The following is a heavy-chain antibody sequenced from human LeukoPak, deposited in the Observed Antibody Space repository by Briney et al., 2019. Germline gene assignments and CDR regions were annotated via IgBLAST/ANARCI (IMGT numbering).Heavy chain of an antibody. CDR2: IIPILGIA. D-gene: IGHD3-16*01. J-gene: IGHJ6*02. V-gene: IGHV1-69*04. CDR1: GGTFSSYA. CDR3: ARRPRGDYYYGMDV. Sequence: GASVKVSCKASGGTFSSYAISWVRQAPGQGLEWMGRIIPILGIANYAQKFQGRVTITADKSTSTAYMELSSLRSEDTAVYYCARRPRGDYYYGMDVWGQGTTVTVSS.